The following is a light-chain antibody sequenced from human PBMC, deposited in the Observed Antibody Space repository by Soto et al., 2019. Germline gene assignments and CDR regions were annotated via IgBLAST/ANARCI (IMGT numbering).Light chain of an antibody. Sequence: QSVVARPAGVSASPGQSITISCTGTSSDVGTYDDVSWYRQHPGKAPRLLIYEVTNRPSGVSNRFSGSKSGDTASLTISGLQAEDEGDYYCSSYTIGSTYVFGSGTKV. J-gene: IGLJ1*01. V-gene: IGLV2-14*01. CDR1: SSDVGTYDD. CDR3: SSYTIGSTYV. CDR2: EVT.